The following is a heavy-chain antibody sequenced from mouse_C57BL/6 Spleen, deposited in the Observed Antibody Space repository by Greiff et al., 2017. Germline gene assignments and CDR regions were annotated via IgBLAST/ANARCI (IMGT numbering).Heavy chain of an antibody. Sequence: VQLQQSGPGLVKPSQSLSLTCSVTGYSITSGYYWNWIRQFPGNKLEWMGYISYDGSNNYNPSLKNRISITRDTSKNQFFLKLNSVTTEDTATYYCARVSPYYYAMDYWGQGTSVTVSS. CDR1: GYSITSGYY. CDR2: ISYDGSN. CDR3: ARVSPYYYAMDY. V-gene: IGHV3-6*01. D-gene: IGHD6-1*01. J-gene: IGHJ4*01.